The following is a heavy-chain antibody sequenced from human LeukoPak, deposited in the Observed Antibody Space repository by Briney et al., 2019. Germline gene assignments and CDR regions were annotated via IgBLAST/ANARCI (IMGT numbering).Heavy chain of an antibody. CDR2: VTSGSGVNT. V-gene: IGHV3-23*01. CDR1: GFTFSSYW. J-gene: IGHJ4*02. CDR3: GRDCTGGTCHSGY. D-gene: IGHD2-15*01. Sequence: GGSLRLSCAASGFTFSSYWMTWVRQAPGKGLEWVSTVTSGSGVNTYYADSVKGRFTLSRDNSRNTLYLQMNSLRAEDTAVYHCGRDCTGGTCHSGYWGQGTLVTVSS.